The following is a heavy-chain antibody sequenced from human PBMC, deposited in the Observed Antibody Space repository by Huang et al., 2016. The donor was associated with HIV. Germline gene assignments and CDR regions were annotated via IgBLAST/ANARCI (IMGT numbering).Heavy chain of an antibody. D-gene: IGHD4-4*01. CDR2: LMPGFESP. Sequence: QVQLLQSGAEVQKPGSSVKVYCKAAGGPFRSYSIAWVRQAPGQGLEWRGSLMPGFESPNYAHKLQGRVRVTADESTSTVYMELRDLRPDDTAVYFCARGSLEYSVSSSLDYWGQGTHVTVSS. CDR1: GGPFRSYS. V-gene: IGHV1-69*13. J-gene: IGHJ4*02. CDR3: ARGSLEYSVSSSLDY.